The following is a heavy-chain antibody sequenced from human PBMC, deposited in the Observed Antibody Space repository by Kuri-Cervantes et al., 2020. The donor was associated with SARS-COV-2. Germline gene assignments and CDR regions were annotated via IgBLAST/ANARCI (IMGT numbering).Heavy chain of an antibody. Sequence: GESLKISCAASGFTFSGHWIHWVRQAPGKGLVWVSRINPDWSYTNNADSVKGRFPLSRDNAKNMLFLQMNSLRAEDTAVYYCSRMYVTGTSVYWGQGTLVTVSS. CDR2: INPDWSYT. V-gene: IGHV3-74*01. CDR3: SRMYVTGTSVY. J-gene: IGHJ4*02. CDR1: GFTFSGHW. D-gene: IGHD1-20*01.